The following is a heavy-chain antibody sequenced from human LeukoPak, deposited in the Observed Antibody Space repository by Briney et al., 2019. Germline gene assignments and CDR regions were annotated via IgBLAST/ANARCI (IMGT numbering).Heavy chain of an antibody. CDR2: MNPNSGNT. J-gene: IGHJ5*02. Sequence: GTSVKVSCRASGYTFSSYDINWVRQATGQGLEWMGWMNPNSGNTGYAQRFQGRVTMTRNTSINTAYMELSSLRSEDTAVYYCARGILSSGWELHWFGPWGQGTLVTVPS. D-gene: IGHD6-19*01. V-gene: IGHV1-8*01. CDR3: ARGILSSGWELHWFGP. CDR1: GYTFSSYD.